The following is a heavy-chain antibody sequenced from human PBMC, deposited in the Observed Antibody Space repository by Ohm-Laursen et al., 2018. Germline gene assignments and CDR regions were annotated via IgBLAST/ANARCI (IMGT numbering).Heavy chain of an antibody. J-gene: IGHJ4*02. CDR2: INHSGST. Sequence: SDTLSLTCAVYGGSFSGYYWSWIRQPPGKGLEWIGEINHSGSTNYNPSLKSRVTISVDTSKNQFSLKLDSVTAADTAVYYCANLDCTGLNCHIHWGQGTLVTVSS. CDR3: ANLDCTGLNCHIH. CDR1: GGSFSGYY. V-gene: IGHV4-34*01. D-gene: IGHD2-8*02.